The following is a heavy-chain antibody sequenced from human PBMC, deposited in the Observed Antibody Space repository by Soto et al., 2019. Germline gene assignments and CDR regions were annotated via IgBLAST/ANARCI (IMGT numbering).Heavy chain of an antibody. CDR2: INTYNGDT. J-gene: IGHJ4*02. CDR1: GFIFTSNG. CDR3: ARPRSVASCDY. V-gene: IGHV1-18*01. Sequence: QVQLVQSGTEVKKPGASVKVSCKASGFIFTSNGINWVRQAPGQGLEWMGWINTYNGDTNYAQKFQGRVTMTTATSTSTAYMELRTLRSDDTAVYYCARPRSVASCDYWGQGTLVIVSS. D-gene: IGHD6-19*01.